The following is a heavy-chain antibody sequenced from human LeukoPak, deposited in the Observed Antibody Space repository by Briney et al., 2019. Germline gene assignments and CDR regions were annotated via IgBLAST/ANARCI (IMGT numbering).Heavy chain of an antibody. J-gene: IGHJ4*02. Sequence: GGSLRLSCAASGFTFSDSAMTWVRQAPGKGLEWVSLISFSGDSIYYADSVRGRFTISRDNSKDTLYLQMNSLRAEDTAVYHCAKDLEPYTSGWYGDYWGQGTLVTVSS. D-gene: IGHD6-19*01. CDR3: AKDLEPYTSGWYGDY. V-gene: IGHV3-23*01. CDR1: GFTFSDSA. CDR2: ISFSGDSI.